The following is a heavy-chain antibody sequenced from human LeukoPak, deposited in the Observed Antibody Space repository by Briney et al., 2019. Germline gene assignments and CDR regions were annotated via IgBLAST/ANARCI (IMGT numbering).Heavy chain of an antibody. V-gene: IGHV3-48*04. CDR3: AREDWNYYFDY. Sequence: GGSLRLSCAASGFTFSSYSMNWVRQAPGKGLEWVSYISSSSSTIYYADSVKGRFTISRDNAKNSLYLQMNSLRAEDTAVYYCAREDWNYYFDYWGQGTLVTVSS. D-gene: IGHD1-7*01. CDR2: ISSSSSTI. CDR1: GFTFSSYS. J-gene: IGHJ4*02.